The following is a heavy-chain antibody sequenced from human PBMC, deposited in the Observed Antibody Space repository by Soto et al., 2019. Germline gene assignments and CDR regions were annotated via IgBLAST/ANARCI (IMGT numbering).Heavy chain of an antibody. CDR1: GFTFTTYW. J-gene: IGHJ4*02. Sequence: GESLKISCKGSGFTFTTYWIGWVRQVPGKGLEWMGVIYPDDSDTRYSPSFQGRVTISADKSNSTAYLQWSSLEASDTAVYYCARAFRSNYYAFWGQGTLVTVSS. D-gene: IGHD3-3*01. CDR3: ARAFRSNYYAF. V-gene: IGHV5-51*01. CDR2: IYPDDSDT.